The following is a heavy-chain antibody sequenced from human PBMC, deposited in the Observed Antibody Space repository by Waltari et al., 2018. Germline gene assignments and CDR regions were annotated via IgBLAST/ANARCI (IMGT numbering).Heavy chain of an antibody. J-gene: IGHJ6*02. V-gene: IGHV4-59*01. CDR1: GGSIRSYS. CDR3: ARDREDVGAHYYGMDV. Sequence: QVQLQESGPGLVKPSETLSLTCTVSGGSIRSYSGSWIRQPPGKGLEWIGYIYYSGSTNYNPSLKSRVTISVDTSKNQFSLKLSSVTAADTAVYYCARDREDVGAHYYGMDVWGQGTTVTVSS. D-gene: IGHD1-26*01. CDR2: IYYSGST.